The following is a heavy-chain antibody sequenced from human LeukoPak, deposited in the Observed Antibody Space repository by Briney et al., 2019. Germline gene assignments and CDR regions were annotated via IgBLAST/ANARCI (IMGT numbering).Heavy chain of an antibody. CDR1: GCSIRRGGYS. CDR2: TYHNGST. V-gene: IGHV4-30-2*01. D-gene: IGHD4-17*01. CDR3: ARTVTPDGMDV. J-gene: IGHJ6*04. Sequence: TLALHCGFSGCSIRRGGYSWGWIRQPPGTGLEWIGYTYHNGSTYYNPYLKSRVTISVDRSKNQFSLKLSSVTAADTVVYYCARTVTPDGMDVWGKETTVTVSS.